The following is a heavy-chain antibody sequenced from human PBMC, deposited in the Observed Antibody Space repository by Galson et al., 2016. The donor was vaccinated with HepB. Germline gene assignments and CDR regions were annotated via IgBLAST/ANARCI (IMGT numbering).Heavy chain of an antibody. CDR3: ARQGYYDSSGLYNWFDP. CDR1: GYSFTNYW. CDR2: IDPLDSYT. D-gene: IGHD3-22*01. V-gene: IGHV5-10-1*01. Sequence: QSGAEVKKPGESLRISCKGSGYSFTNYWITWVRQMPGKGLEWMGRIDPLDSYTNYSPSFQGHVTISADKSISTAYLQWSSLKASDTAMYYCARQGYYDSSGLYNWFDPWGQGTLVTVSS. J-gene: IGHJ5*02.